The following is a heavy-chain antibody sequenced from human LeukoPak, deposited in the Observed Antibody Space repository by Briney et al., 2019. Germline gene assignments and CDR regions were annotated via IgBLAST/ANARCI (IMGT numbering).Heavy chain of an antibody. CDR2: IYHSGGT. Sequence: SETLSLTCAVSGGSISSSTNWWSWVRQPPGKGLEWIGEIYHSGGTNYNPSLKSRITISVDKSQNQFSLKVNSLTAADTAVYYCATNGYYCMDVWGKGTTATVSS. V-gene: IGHV4-4*02. CDR1: GGSISSSTNW. CDR3: ATNGYYCMDV. J-gene: IGHJ6*03. D-gene: IGHD2-8*01.